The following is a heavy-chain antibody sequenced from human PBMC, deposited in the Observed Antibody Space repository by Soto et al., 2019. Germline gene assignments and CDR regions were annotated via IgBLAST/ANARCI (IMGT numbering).Heavy chain of an antibody. D-gene: IGHD3-22*01. J-gene: IGHJ4*02. CDR2: IYYSGST. CDR3: ARAFDDSSGYYGGLGY. V-gene: IGHV4-30-4*01. CDR1: GGSISSGDYY. Sequence: SETLSLTCTVSGGSISSGDYYWSWIRQPPGKGLEWIGYIYYSGSTYYNPSLKSRLTISVDRSKNQPSLKLTSVTAADTAVYYCARAFDDSSGYYGGLGYWGQGSLVTVSS.